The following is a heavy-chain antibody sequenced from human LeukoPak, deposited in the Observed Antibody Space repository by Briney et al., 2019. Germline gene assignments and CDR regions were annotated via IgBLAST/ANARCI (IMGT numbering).Heavy chain of an antibody. J-gene: IGHJ6*03. D-gene: IGHD3-10*01. CDR1: GGSISSSTYF. Sequence: SETLSLTCIVSGGSISSSTYFWGWIRQPPGKGLEWIGIISYNGTTYYNPSLKSRVTMSVDTSKNQFSLKLSSVTAADTAVYYCARDRGPLLWFGEYIYYMDVWGKGTTVTISS. CDR3: ARDRGPLLWFGEYIYYMDV. CDR2: ISYNGTT. V-gene: IGHV4-39*07.